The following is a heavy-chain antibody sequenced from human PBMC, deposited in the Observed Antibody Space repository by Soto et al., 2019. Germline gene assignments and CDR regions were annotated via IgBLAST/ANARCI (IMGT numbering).Heavy chain of an antibody. V-gene: IGHV5-51*01. CDR1: GYSFSFYW. J-gene: IGHJ3*02. CDR2: MYPDDSDI. Sequence: GESLKISCKASGYSFSFYWIGWVRQMPGKGLEWMAIMYPDDSDIRYSPSFEAHVTISADKSTSTAFLPWSSLKASDTAMYYCATAYVYDFENSNYYRDAFDIWGQGTLVTVSS. CDR3: ATAYVYDFENSNYYRDAFDI. D-gene: IGHD3-22*01.